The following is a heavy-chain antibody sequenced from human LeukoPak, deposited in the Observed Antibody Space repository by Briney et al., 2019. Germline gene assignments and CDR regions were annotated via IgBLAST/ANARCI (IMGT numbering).Heavy chain of an antibody. J-gene: IGHJ3*02. D-gene: IGHD3-10*01. Sequence: GGSLRLSCAASGFTFSSYAMSWVRQAPGKGLEWVSAISGSGGSTYYADSVKGRFTISRDNSKNTLYLQMNSLRAEDTAVYYCAIPRDFYYYGSGSYFVDAFDIWGQGTMVTVPS. V-gene: IGHV3-23*01. CDR1: GFTFSSYA. CDR2: ISGSGGST. CDR3: AIPRDFYYYGSGSYFVDAFDI.